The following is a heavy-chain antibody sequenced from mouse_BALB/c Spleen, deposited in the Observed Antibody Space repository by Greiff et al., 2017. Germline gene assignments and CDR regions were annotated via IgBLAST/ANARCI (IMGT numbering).Heavy chain of an antibody. CDR1: GFNIKDYY. CDR2: IDPENGNT. CDR3: ARGGYYYGSSYLRYFDY. Sequence: VQLKESGAELVRPGALVKLSCKASGFNIKDYYMHWVKQRPEQGLEWIGWIDPENGNTIYDPKFQGKASITADTSSNTAYLQLSSLTSEDTAVYYCARGGYYYGSSYLRYFDYWGQGTTLTVSS. D-gene: IGHD1-1*01. J-gene: IGHJ2*01. V-gene: IGHV14-1*02.